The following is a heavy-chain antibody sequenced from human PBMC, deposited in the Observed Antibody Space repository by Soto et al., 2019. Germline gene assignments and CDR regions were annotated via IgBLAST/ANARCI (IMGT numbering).Heavy chain of an antibody. CDR2: INPNSGGT. V-gene: IGHV1-2*04. Sequence: ASVKVSCKASGYTFTGYYMHWVRQATGQGLEWMGWINPNSGGTNYAQKFQGWVTMTRDTSISTAYMELSRLRSDDTAVYYCARDGKYSGYETPYYFDYWGQGTLVTVSS. CDR1: GYTFTGYY. CDR3: ARDGKYSGYETPYYFDY. D-gene: IGHD5-12*01. J-gene: IGHJ4*02.